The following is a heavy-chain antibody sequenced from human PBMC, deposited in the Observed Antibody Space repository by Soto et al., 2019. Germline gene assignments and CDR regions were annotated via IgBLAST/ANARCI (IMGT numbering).Heavy chain of an antibody. D-gene: IGHD6-13*01. J-gene: IGHJ4*02. V-gene: IGHV3-33*01. CDR1: GFTFYNYG. CDR3: AREASYLARISQQPPDC. CDR2: IWHDTTNE. Sequence: QVQLVESGGGVVQPGGSLRLSCAASGFTFYNYGMHWVRQAPGKGLEWVASIWHDTTNETYAGSVKGRFTISRDNLKNILYLQMDSLRAGETATYYFAREASYLARISQQPPDCWGQGIMVTVSS.